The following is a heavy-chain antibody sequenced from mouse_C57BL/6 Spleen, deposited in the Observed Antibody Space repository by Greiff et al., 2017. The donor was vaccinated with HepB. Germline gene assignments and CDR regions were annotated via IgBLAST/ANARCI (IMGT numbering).Heavy chain of an antibody. D-gene: IGHD2-4*01. V-gene: IGHV1-5*01. CDR1: GYTFTSYW. Sequence: VHVKQSGTVLARPGASVKMSCKTSGYTFTSYWMHWVKQRPGQGLEWIGAIYPGNSDTSYNQKFKGKAKLTAVTSASTAYMELSSLTNEDSAVYYCTRDDYDDGYAMDYWGQGTSVTVSS. J-gene: IGHJ4*01. CDR2: IYPGNSDT. CDR3: TRDDYDDGYAMDY.